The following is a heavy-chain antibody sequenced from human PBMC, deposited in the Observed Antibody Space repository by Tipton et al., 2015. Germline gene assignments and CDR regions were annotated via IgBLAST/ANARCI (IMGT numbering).Heavy chain of an antibody. CDR2: IKEDGSDK. Sequence: SLRLSCAASGFTFSSYWMSWVRQAPGKGLEWVANIKEDGSDKYYVDSVKGRFTISRDNAKNSLYLQMNSLRAEDTAVYYCARFTDYYYGMDVWGQGTTVTVSS. CDR1: GFTFSSYW. J-gene: IGHJ6*02. D-gene: IGHD2-8*02. V-gene: IGHV3-7*03. CDR3: ARFTDYYYGMDV.